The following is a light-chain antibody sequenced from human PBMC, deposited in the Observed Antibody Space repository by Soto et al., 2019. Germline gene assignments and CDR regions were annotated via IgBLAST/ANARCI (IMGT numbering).Light chain of an antibody. Sequence: EIVLTQSPGTLSLSPGERATLSCRASQSVISSYLAWYQQRPGQAPRLLIHGVSSRATGIPDRFSGSGSEKDFTLTISRLEPEDFAVYYCQQYGTSATWTFGQGTKVDIK. J-gene: IGKJ1*01. CDR1: QSVISSY. CDR2: GVS. V-gene: IGKV3-20*01. CDR3: QQYGTSATWT.